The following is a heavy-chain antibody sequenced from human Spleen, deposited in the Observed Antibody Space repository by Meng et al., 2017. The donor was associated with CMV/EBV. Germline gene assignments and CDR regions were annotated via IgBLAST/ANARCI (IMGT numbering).Heavy chain of an antibody. D-gene: IGHD5-12*01. CDR3: VKEMGDSGHDSGFDS. Sequence: SLKISCAASGFTFDDYAMNWVRQPPGKGLEWVSGISWNSGTMAYADSVKGRFTISRDNAKNSLYPQMNSLRAEDMAFYYCVKEMGDSGHDSGFDSWGQGTLVTVSS. J-gene: IGHJ4*02. CDR1: GFTFDDYA. V-gene: IGHV3-9*03. CDR2: ISWNSGTM.